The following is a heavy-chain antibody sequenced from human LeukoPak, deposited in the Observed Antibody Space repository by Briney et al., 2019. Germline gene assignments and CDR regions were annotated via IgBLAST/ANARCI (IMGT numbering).Heavy chain of an antibody. CDR1: GFTFSDYY. V-gene: IGHV3-11*01. CDR3: ARRAAEIDY. D-gene: IGHD6-13*01. Sequence: GGSLRLSCAASGFTFSDYYMSWIRQAPGKGLEWVSYISSSGSNIFYADSVKGRFTVSRDNAKNSVYLQMNSLRAEDTAMYYCARRAAEIDYWGQGTLVTVSS. J-gene: IGHJ4*02. CDR2: ISSSGSNI.